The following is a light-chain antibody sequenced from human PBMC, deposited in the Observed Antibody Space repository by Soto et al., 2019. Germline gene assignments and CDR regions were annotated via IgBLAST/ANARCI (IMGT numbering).Light chain of an antibody. Sequence: DIQMTQSPSTLSASVGDRVTITCRASQSITTLLAWHQQKPGRAPTLLIYKASTLETGVPSRFSGSGSGTEFTLTISSLQPDDFATYYCQQYNRYPLTFGQGTRLE. CDR2: KAS. CDR1: QSITTL. V-gene: IGKV1-5*03. J-gene: IGKJ5*01. CDR3: QQYNRYPLT.